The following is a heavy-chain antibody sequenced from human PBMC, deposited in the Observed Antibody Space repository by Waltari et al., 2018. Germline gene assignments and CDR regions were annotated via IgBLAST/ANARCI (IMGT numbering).Heavy chain of an antibody. J-gene: IGHJ4*02. CDR3: AKDEGGFIYYDFWSGYYSFDY. D-gene: IGHD3-3*01. Sequence: EVQLLESGGGLVQPGGSLRLSCAASGFTFSSYAMSWVRQAPGKGLAWVSAISGSGGSTYYADSVKGRFTISRDNSKNTLYLQMNSLRAEDTAVYYCAKDEGGFIYYDFWSGYYSFDYWGQGTLVTVSS. CDR1: GFTFSSYA. CDR2: ISGSGGST. V-gene: IGHV3-23*01.